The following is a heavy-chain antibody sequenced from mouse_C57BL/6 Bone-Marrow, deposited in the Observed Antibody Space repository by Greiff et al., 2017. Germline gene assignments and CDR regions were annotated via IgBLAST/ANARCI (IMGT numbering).Heavy chain of an antibody. CDR1: GYTFTSYG. CDR3: ARFAYSGPY. Sequence: VQLVESGAELARPGASVKLSCKASGYTFTSYGISWVKQRTGQGLEWIGEIYPRSGNTYYNEKFKGKATLTADKSSSTAYMELRSLTSEDSAVYFCARFAYSGPYWGQGTLGTVSA. D-gene: IGHD2-12*01. J-gene: IGHJ3*01. V-gene: IGHV1-81*01. CDR2: IYPRSGNT.